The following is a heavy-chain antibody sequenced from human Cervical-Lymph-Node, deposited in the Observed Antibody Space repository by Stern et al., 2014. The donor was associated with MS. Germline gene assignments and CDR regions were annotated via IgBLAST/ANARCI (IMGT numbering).Heavy chain of an antibody. J-gene: IGHJ4*02. D-gene: IGHD1-14*01. CDR1: GFKFSIYW. Sequence: EVQLVESGAELIRPGESLKIYCKGSGFKFSIYWIAWVRQMPGKGLEWMGIIYPGDSEIRYSPSFKDQVTMSADKSTSTAYLQWSSLNASDTAMYFCARQTTAWASDVWGQGTLVTVSS. V-gene: IGHV5-51*01. CDR2: IYPGDSEI. CDR3: ARQTTAWASDV.